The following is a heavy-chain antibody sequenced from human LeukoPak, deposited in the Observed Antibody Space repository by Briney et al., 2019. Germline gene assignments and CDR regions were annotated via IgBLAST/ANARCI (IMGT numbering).Heavy chain of an antibody. CDR1: GYTFMSSG. Sequence: GASVKVSCKASGYTFMSSGISRVRQAPGQGLEWIGWISAHNGNTDYAQKLQGRVTMTTDTSTSTAYMELRSLRSDDTAEDYCARVGIQLWLLDYWGQGTLVTVSS. CDR2: ISAHNGNT. V-gene: IGHV1-18*01. CDR3: ARVGIQLWLLDY. D-gene: IGHD5-18*01. J-gene: IGHJ4*02.